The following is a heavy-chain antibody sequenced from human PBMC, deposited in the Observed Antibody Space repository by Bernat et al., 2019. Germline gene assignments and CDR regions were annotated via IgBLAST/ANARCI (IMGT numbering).Heavy chain of an antibody. V-gene: IGHV3-23*01. D-gene: IGHD5-18*01. CDR3: AKVKLGTCDTAMATLYFDY. CDR2: ISGGGGST. Sequence: EVQLLESGGGLVQPGGSLRLSCAASGFTFSSFAMNWVRQAPGKGLEWVSAISGGGGSTYYADSVKGRFTISRDNSKNTLYLQMNSLRAEDTAVYYCAKVKLGTCDTAMATLYFDYWGQGTLVTVSS. J-gene: IGHJ4*02. CDR1: GFTFSSFA.